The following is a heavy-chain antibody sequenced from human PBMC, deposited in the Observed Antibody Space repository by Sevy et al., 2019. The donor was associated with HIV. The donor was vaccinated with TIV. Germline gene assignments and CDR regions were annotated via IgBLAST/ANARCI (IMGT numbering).Heavy chain of an antibody. D-gene: IGHD6-19*01. CDR1: GGTFSSYA. CDR2: IIPIFGTA. J-gene: IGHJ6*02. CDR3: AIRYSSGFYGMDV. V-gene: IGHV1-69*13. Sequence: ASVKVSCKASGGTFSSYAISWVRQAPGQGLEWMGGIIPIFGTANYAQKFQGRVTITADESTSTAYMELSSLRSEDTAMYYCAIRYSSGFYGMDVWGQGTTVTVSS.